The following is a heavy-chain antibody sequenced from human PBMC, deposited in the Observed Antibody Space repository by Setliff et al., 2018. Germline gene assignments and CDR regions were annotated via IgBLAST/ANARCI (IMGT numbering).Heavy chain of an antibody. CDR1: GGSISSHY. CDR3: ARAAGSRKYNFWSGYQP. J-gene: IGHJ4*02. Sequence: LSLTCTVSGGSISSHYWSWIRQPPGKGLEWIGYIYYSGSTNYNPSLKSRVTISVDTSKKQFSLKLSSVTAADTAVYYCARAAGSRKYNFWSGYQPWGQGTLVTVSS. CDR2: IYYSGST. D-gene: IGHD3-3*01. V-gene: IGHV4-59*11.